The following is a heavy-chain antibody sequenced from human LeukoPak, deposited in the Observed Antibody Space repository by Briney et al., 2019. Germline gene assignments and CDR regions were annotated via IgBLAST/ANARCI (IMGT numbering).Heavy chain of an antibody. Sequence: SVKVSCKASGGTFSSYAVSWVRQAPGQGLEWMGGIIPIFGTANYAQKFQGRVAITADESTSTAYMELSSLRSEDTAVYYCASDSSSWSFDYWGQGTLVTVSS. D-gene: IGHD6-13*01. CDR3: ASDSSSWSFDY. CDR1: GGTFSSYA. J-gene: IGHJ4*02. CDR2: IIPIFGTA. V-gene: IGHV1-69*13.